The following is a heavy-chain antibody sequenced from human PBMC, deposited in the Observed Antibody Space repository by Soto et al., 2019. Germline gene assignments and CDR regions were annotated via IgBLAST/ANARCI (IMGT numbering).Heavy chain of an antibody. CDR3: ARRPHVDTAMAGFDY. CDR2: IYYSVST. J-gene: IGHJ4*02. D-gene: IGHD5-18*01. CDR1: GDSISSSSYY. V-gene: IGHV4-39*01. Sequence: QLPLQESGPGLVKPSETLSLTCTVSGDSISSSSYYWGWIRQPPGKGLEWIGSIYYSVSTYYNPSLKSRVTISVDTSKNQFSLQLSAVTAADTAVYYCARRPHVDTAMAGFDYWGQGTLVTVSS.